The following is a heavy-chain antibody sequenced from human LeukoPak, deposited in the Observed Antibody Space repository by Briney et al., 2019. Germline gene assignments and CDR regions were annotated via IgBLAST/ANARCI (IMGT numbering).Heavy chain of an antibody. J-gene: IGHJ4*02. D-gene: IGHD3-22*01. Sequence: ASVKVSCKASGYTFTSYGISWVRQAPGQGLEWMGWISAYNGNTNYAQKLQGRVTMTTDTPTSTAYMELRSLRSDDTAVYYCARMSSGYSDYYFDYWGQGTLVTVSS. CDR2: ISAYNGNT. CDR3: ARMSSGYSDYYFDY. V-gene: IGHV1-18*01. CDR1: GYTFTSYG.